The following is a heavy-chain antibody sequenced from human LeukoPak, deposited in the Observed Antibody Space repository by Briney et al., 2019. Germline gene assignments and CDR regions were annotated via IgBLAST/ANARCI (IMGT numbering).Heavy chain of an antibody. J-gene: IGHJ4*02. CDR3: ARDPRRLGPYSSGWYPYYFDY. CDR2: IYSGGST. Sequence: PGGSLRLSCAASGFTVSSNYMSWVRQAPGKGLEWVSVIYSGGSTYYADSVKGRFTISRDNSKNTLYLQMNSLRAEDTAVYYCARDPRRLGPYSSGWYPYYFDYWGQGTLVTVSS. V-gene: IGHV3-66*01. D-gene: IGHD6-19*01. CDR1: GFTVSSNY.